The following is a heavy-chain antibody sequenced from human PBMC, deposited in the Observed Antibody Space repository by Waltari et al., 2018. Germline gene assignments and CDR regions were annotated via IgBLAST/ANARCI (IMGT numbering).Heavy chain of an antibody. D-gene: IGHD1-7*01. Sequence: DVQVVESGGGLVRPGGSLSLSCPGSGFNFSNYFIHWVRQPPGKGPVWVARINNDGSIINYADSVKGRFTISRDNAKSTVYLQMNNLRGEDTALYYCLNYDFDSWGQGTLVTVSS. J-gene: IGHJ4*02. CDR2: INNDGSII. CDR1: GFNFSNYF. V-gene: IGHV3-74*01. CDR3: LNYDFDS.